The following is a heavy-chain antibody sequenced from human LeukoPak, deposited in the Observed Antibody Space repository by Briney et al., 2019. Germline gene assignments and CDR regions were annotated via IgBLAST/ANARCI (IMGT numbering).Heavy chain of an antibody. CDR1: GFTFSDYY. Sequence: GGSLRLSCAASGFTFSDYYMSWIRQAPGKGLEWVASINPDGNRKYSADSVKGRFTISRDNAENSLYLQMNSLRVEDTAFYYCARDLAYSRLDYWGQGMLVTVSS. D-gene: IGHD5-18*01. V-gene: IGHV3-7*01. CDR2: INPDGNRK. J-gene: IGHJ4*02. CDR3: ARDLAYSRLDY.